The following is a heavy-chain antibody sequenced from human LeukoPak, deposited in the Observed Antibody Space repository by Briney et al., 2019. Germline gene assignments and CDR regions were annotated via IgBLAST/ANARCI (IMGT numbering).Heavy chain of an antibody. D-gene: IGHD5-18*01. CDR2: INPSAGST. CDR1: GYTFTSYY. J-gene: IGHJ4*02. CDR3: ARGGLQLLAPLDY. V-gene: IGHV1-46*01. Sequence: ASGKVACKASGYTFTSYYMDWVRQAPGQGLEWMGIINPSAGSTSYAQKVQGRVTMTRDTSTSTVYMELSSLRSEDTAVYYCARGGLQLLAPLDYWGQGTLVTASS.